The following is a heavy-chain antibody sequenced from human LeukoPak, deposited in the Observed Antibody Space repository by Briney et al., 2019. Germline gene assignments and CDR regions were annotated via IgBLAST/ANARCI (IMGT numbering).Heavy chain of an antibody. CDR1: GGSISSSSYY. D-gene: IGHD6-19*01. CDR3: AFVAVAGLHLV. Sequence: SETLSLTCTVSGGSISSSSYYWGWIRQPPGKGLEWIGSIYYSGSTYYNPSLKSRVTISVDTSKNQFSLKLSSVTAADMAVYYCAFVAVAGLHLVWGQGTLVTVSS. V-gene: IGHV4-39*01. CDR2: IYYSGST. J-gene: IGHJ4*02.